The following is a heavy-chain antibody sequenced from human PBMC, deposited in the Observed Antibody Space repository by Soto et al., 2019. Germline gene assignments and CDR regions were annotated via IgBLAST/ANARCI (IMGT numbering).Heavy chain of an antibody. D-gene: IGHD4-17*01. CDR1: RGSVSKDNW. CDR3: TKNSAYALDY. V-gene: IGHV4-4*02. J-gene: IGHJ4*02. CDR2: VHYYGGT. Sequence: SETLSLTCGVSRGSVSKDNWWSWVRQSPGKGLEWIGEVHYYGGTNYNPSLGSRATISVDTSRNEFSLRLTSVTAADTAIYYCTKNSAYALDYWGQGILVTVSS.